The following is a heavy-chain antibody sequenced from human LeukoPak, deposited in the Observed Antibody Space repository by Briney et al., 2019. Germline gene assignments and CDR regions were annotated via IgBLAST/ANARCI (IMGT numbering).Heavy chain of an antibody. CDR1: GFSVSTYS. Sequence: GGSLRLSCAASGFSVSTYSMNWVRQAPGKGLEWVSSISSTGSYIYYADSVKGRFTISRDNAKHSLYLQMDSLRAEDTALYYCARDDGSSGWPIDFWGQGTLVTVSS. CDR3: ARDDGSSGWPIDF. J-gene: IGHJ4*02. D-gene: IGHD6-19*01. CDR2: ISSTGSYI. V-gene: IGHV3-21*01.